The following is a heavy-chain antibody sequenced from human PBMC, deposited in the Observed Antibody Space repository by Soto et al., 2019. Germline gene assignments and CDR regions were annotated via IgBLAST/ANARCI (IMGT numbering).Heavy chain of an antibody. CDR3: ARAYNVYDGAFDI. D-gene: IGHD5-12*01. CDR1: GSTFTNHW. J-gene: IGHJ3*02. CDR2: IYPGNSDT. V-gene: IGHV5-51*01. Sequence: RGESLKISCIYYGSTFTNHWIGWVRQMPGKGLECMGIIYPGNSDTSYSPSFQGQVTFSIDKSANTAYLQWSSLKASDTAMYYCARAYNVYDGAFDIWGQGTMVTVSS.